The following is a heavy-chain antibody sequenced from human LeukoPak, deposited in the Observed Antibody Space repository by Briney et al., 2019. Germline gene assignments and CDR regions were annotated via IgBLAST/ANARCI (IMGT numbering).Heavy chain of an antibody. D-gene: IGHD6-13*01. CDR1: GGSISSYY. V-gene: IGHV4-59*08. CDR3: ARGEAAAGNWFDP. Sequence: SETLSLTCTVSGGSISSYYWSWIRQPPGKGLEWIGYIYYSGSTNYNPSLKSRVTISVDTSKNQFSLKLSSVTAADTAVYYCARGEAAAGNWFDPWGQGTLVTVSS. J-gene: IGHJ5*02. CDR2: IYYSGST.